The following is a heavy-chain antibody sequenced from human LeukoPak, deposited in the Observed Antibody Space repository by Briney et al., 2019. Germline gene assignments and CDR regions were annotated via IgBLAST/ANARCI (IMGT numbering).Heavy chain of an antibody. D-gene: IGHD3-10*01. J-gene: IGHJ4*02. V-gene: IGHV4-4*07. Sequence: SETLSLTCTVSGGSISSYYWSWIRQPAGKGLESIGHISTSGSTNYNPSLKSRVTMSVDKSKNQFSLKLSSVTAADTAVYYCARGRGVIWFDYWGQGTVVTVSS. CDR1: GGSISSYY. CDR3: ARGRGVIWFDY. CDR2: ISTSGST.